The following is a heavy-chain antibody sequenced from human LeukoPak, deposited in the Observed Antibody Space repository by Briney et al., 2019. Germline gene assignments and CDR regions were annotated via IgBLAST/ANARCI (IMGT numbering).Heavy chain of an antibody. D-gene: IGHD4-11*01. J-gene: IGHJ6*02. Sequence: GGSLRLSCAASGFTVSSNYMSWIRQAPGKGLEWVSYISSSSSYTNYADSVKGRFTISRDNAKNSLYLQMNSLRAEDTAVYYCARAPHYSNYGPYYYGMDVWGQGTTVTVSS. V-gene: IGHV3-11*06. CDR3: ARAPHYSNYGPYYYGMDV. CDR2: ISSSSSYT. CDR1: GFTVSSNY.